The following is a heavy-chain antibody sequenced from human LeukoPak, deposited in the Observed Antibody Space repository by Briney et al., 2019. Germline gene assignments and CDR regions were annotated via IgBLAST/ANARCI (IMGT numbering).Heavy chain of an antibody. CDR2: INHSGST. CDR3: ARHLRFLEWLPGGWFDP. V-gene: IGHV4-34*01. D-gene: IGHD3-3*01. Sequence: SETLSLTCAVYGGSFSGYYWSWIRQPPGKGLEWIGEINHSGSTTYNPSLKSRVTISVDTSKNQFSLKLSSVTAADTAVYYCARHLRFLEWLPGGWFDPWGQGTLVTVSS. J-gene: IGHJ5*02. CDR1: GGSFSGYY.